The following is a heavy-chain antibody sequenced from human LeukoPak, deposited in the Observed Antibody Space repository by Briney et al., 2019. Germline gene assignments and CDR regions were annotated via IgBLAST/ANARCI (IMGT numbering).Heavy chain of an antibody. CDR1: GFTFSGNG. V-gene: IGHV3-33*01. CDR2: IWFDGSRE. D-gene: IGHD2-2*01. Sequence: GGSLRLSCVGSGFTFSGNGMHWVRQAPGKGLEWLAVIWFDGSREYYADSVKGRFTISRENYKNTAYLQMNNLRAEDTAVYYCARCGSTSCYSFDYWGQGTLVTVSS. CDR3: ARCGSTSCYSFDY. J-gene: IGHJ4*02.